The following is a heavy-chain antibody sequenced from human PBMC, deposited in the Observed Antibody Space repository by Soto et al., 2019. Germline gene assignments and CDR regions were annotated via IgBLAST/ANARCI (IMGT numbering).Heavy chain of an antibody. CDR1: GFTFGSYA. J-gene: IGHJ3*02. D-gene: IGHD4-17*01. V-gene: IGHV3-23*01. CDR3: AKDRSYGDPQHDAFDI. CDR2: ISGGGGST. Sequence: GGSLRLSCAASGFTFGSYAMSWVRQAPGKGLEWVSAISGGGGSTYYADSVKGRFTISRDNSKNTLYLQMSSLRAEDTAVYYCAKDRSYGDPQHDAFDIWGQGTMVTVSS.